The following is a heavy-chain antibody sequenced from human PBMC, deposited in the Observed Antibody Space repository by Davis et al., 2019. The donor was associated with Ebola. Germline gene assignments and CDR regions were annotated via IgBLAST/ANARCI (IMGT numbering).Heavy chain of an antibody. Sequence: SETLSLTCTVSGGSISSGDYYWSWIRQPPGKGLEWIGYIYYSGSTYYNPSLKSRVTISVDTSKNQFSLKLSSVTAADTAVYYCARASYRVYGMDVWGQGTTVTVSS. J-gene: IGHJ6*02. CDR2: IYYSGST. V-gene: IGHV4-30-4*01. D-gene: IGHD4-11*01. CDR1: GGSISSGDYY. CDR3: ARASYRVYGMDV.